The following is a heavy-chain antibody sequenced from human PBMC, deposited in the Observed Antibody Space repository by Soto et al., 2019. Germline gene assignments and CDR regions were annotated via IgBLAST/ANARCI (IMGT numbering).Heavy chain of an antibody. D-gene: IGHD3-22*01. V-gene: IGHV3-30-3*01. CDR3: ASLSAYYYGYAFDI. CDR1: GFTFSSYA. J-gene: IGHJ3*02. CDR2: ISYDGSNK. Sequence: QVQLVESGGGVVQPGRSLRLSCAASGFTFSSYAMHWVRQAPGKGLEWVAVISYDGSNKYYADSVKGRFTISRDNSKNTLYLQLNSPGAEDTAVYYCASLSAYYYGYAFDIWGQGTMVTVSS.